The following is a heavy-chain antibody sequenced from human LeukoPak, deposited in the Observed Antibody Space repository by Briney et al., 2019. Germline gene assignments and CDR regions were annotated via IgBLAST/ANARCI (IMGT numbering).Heavy chain of an antibody. V-gene: IGHV3-13*01. Sequence: GGSLRLSCAASGFTFSSYDMHWVRQATGKGLEWVSAIGTAGDTYYPGSVKGRFTISRENAKNSLYLQMNSLRGEDTAVYYCARNGYTEWLLYDYYGMDVWGQGTTVTVSS. J-gene: IGHJ6*02. D-gene: IGHD3-3*01. CDR1: GFTFSSYD. CDR2: IGTAGDT. CDR3: ARNGYTEWLLYDYYGMDV.